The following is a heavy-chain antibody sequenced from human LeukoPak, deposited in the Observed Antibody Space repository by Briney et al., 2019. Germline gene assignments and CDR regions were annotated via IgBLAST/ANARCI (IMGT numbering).Heavy chain of an antibody. CDR1: GFTFSSYA. J-gene: IGHJ4*02. Sequence: PGGSLRLSCAASGFTFSSYAMSWVRQAPGKGLEWVSTISNSDSSTYYADLVKGRFTISRDNSENTLYLQMNSLRAEDTAVYYCAKATGYLLWGQGTLVTVSS. CDR3: AKATGYLL. CDR2: ISNSDSST. D-gene: IGHD1-14*01. V-gene: IGHV3-23*01.